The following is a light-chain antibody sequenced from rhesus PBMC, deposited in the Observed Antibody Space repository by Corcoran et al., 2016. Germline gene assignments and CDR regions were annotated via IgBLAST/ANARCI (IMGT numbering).Light chain of an antibody. J-gene: IGKJ1*01. Sequence: DIQMTQSPSSLSASVGDRVTITCQASQGISSWLAWYQQKPGKAPRLLFYAASSLQSGVPSRFSGSGTGTDFTLTISSRQPEDFATYYCQQHNSYAWTFGQGTKVEIK. V-gene: IGKV1-33*02. CDR3: QQHNSYAWT. CDR1: QGISSW. CDR2: AAS.